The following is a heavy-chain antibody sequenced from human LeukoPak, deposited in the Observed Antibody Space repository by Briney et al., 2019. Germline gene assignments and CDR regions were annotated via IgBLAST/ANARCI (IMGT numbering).Heavy chain of an antibody. CDR1: GGSISSHY. V-gene: IGHV4-59*11. Sequence: PSETLSLTCTASGGSISSHYWSWIRQPPGKGLEWIGYIYYSGSTNYNPSLKSRVTISVDTSKNQFSLKLSSVTAADTAVYYCAATGYCSSTSCYDAFDIWGQGTMVTVSS. CDR2: IYYSGST. D-gene: IGHD2-2*01. CDR3: AATGYCSSTSCYDAFDI. J-gene: IGHJ3*02.